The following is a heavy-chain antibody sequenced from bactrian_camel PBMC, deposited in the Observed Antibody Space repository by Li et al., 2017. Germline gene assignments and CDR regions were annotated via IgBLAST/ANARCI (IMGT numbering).Heavy chain of an antibody. Sequence: HVQLVESGGGSVQAGGSLGLSCTASGYSYSTFCGGWFRQPPGRKEREGVAAIDSDGSTSYADSVKGRFTISKDNAKNTLYLQMNSLKPEDTAMYYCAADPDIWTMSDYLHYPRADFGYWGQGTQVTVS. J-gene: IGHJ6*01. CDR1: GYSYSTFC. V-gene: IGHV3S53*01. CDR3: AADPDIWTMSDYLHYPRADFGY. CDR2: IDSDGST. D-gene: IGHD4*01.